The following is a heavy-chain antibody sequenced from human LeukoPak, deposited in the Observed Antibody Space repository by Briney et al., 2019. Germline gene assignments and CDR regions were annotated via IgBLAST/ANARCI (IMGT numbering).Heavy chain of an antibody. Sequence: SETLSLTCTVSGGSISSGGYYWSWIRQHPGKGLEWIGYIYYSGSTYYNPSLKSRVTISVDTSKNQFSLKLSPVTAADTAVYYCAGAGSGYFDYWGQGTLVTVSS. D-gene: IGHD3-10*01. CDR1: GGSISSGGYY. CDR2: IYYSGST. J-gene: IGHJ4*02. V-gene: IGHV4-31*03. CDR3: AGAGSGYFDY.